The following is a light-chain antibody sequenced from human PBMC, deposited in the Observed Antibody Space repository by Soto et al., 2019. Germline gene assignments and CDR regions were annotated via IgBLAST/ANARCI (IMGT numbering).Light chain of an antibody. CDR2: DVS. J-gene: IGLJ1*01. V-gene: IGLV2-14*01. CDR1: SSDVGGYNY. Sequence: QSVLTQPASVSGPPGQSITISCTGTSSDVGGYNYVSWYQQHPGKAPKLMIYDVSNRPSGVSNRFSGSKSGNTASLTISGLQADDEADYYCSSYTSFSTLVFVTGTKVTVL. CDR3: SSYTSFSTLV.